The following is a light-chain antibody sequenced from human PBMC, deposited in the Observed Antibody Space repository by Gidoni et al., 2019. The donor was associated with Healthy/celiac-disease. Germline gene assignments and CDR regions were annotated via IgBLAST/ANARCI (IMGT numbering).Light chain of an antibody. Sequence: EIVMTQSPATLSVSPGERTTLSCRASQIVSSNLAWYQQKPGQAPRLLIYGASTSATGIPARFSGSGSGTEFTLTISSLQSEDFAVYYCQQYNNWPPFTFGPGTKVDIK. CDR3: QQYNNWPPFT. CDR1: QIVSSN. CDR2: GAS. V-gene: IGKV3-15*01. J-gene: IGKJ3*01.